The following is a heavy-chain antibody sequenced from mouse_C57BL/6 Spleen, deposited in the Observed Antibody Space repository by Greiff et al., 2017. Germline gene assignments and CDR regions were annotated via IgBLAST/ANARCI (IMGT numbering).Heavy chain of an antibody. CDR3: AGYDYGGFDY. CDR2: ITPSSGYT. V-gene: IGHV1-7*01. Sequence: VQLQQSGAELAKPGASVKLSCKASGYTFTSYWMHWVKQRPGQGLEWIGYITPSSGYTKYNQKFKDKATLTADKSSSTAYRQRSSLTYEDSAVYYCAGYDYGGFDYWGKGTTLTVSS. J-gene: IGHJ2*01. CDR1: GYTFTSYW. D-gene: IGHD2-4*01.